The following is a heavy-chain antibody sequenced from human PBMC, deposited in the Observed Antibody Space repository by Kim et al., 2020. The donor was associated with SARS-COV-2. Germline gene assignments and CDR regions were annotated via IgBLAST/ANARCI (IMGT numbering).Heavy chain of an antibody. CDR2: ITSKGGGATA. CDR3: TTESWYKPVF. V-gene: IGHV3-15*01. Sequence: GGSLRLSCAASGFSFSYTYMNWVRQAPGKGLEWVGRITSKGGGATADYVAAVKGRFTILRDDSKNTLFLQMNSLRTEDTAVYYCTTESWYKPVFWGQATLVTLSS. D-gene: IGHD1-20*01. J-gene: IGHJ4*02. CDR1: GFSFSYTY.